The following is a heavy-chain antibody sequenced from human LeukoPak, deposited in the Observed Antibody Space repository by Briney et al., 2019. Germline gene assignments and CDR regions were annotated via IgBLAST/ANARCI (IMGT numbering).Heavy chain of an antibody. CDR2: IYYSGST. Sequence: PSETLSLTCTVSGGSISSYYWSWIRQPPGKGLEWIGYIYYSGSTNYNPSLKSRVTISVDTSKNQFSLKLSSVTAADTAVYYCARGVAFGSYYRSGMDVWGQGTTVTVSS. CDR1: GGSISSYY. CDR3: ARGVAFGSYYRSGMDV. D-gene: IGHD1-26*01. J-gene: IGHJ6*02. V-gene: IGHV4-59*01.